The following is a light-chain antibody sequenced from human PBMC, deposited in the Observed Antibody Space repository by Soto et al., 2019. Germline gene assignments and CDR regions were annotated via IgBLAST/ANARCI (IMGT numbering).Light chain of an antibody. Sequence: QSVLTPPASVSASPGQSITIPCTGTSSDVGSYNLVSWFQQHPGKVPKLLIYEGTKRPSGLSDRFSGSKSGTTASLTISGLQAEDEAHYYCYSYAGENLYVFGTGTKVT. CDR1: SSDVGSYNL. J-gene: IGLJ1*01. V-gene: IGLV2-23*01. CDR2: EGT. CDR3: YSYAGENLYV.